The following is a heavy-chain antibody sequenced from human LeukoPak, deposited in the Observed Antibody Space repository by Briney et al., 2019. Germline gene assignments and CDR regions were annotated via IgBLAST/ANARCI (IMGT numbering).Heavy chain of an antibody. CDR3: AKGSTTKFDYYYFYMDV. Sequence: GGSLRLSCAASGFTFNNFAMTWVRQAPGKGLEWVSAIRGSGGSTSYADSVKGRLTIARDNSKNTLFLQMNSLRAEDAAVYYCAKGSTTKFDYYYFYMDVWGIGTTVTVSS. J-gene: IGHJ6*03. D-gene: IGHD1-26*01. V-gene: IGHV3-23*01. CDR2: IRGSGGST. CDR1: GFTFNNFA.